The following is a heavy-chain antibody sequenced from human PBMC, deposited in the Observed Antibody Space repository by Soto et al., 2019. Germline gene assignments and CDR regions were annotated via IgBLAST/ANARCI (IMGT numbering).Heavy chain of an antibody. CDR3: ANHTVVTPADY. D-gene: IGHD2-21*02. J-gene: IGHJ4*02. V-gene: IGHV3-15*01. CDR1: GFTFSNAW. CDR2: IKSKTDGGTT. Sequence: EVQLVESGGGLVKPGGSLRLSCAASGFTFSNAWMSWVRQAPGKGLEWVGRIKSKTDGGTTDYAEPMTGRFTIPREDSTNPLYLQMSSMTTEDTAVYYCANHTVVTPADYWGQGTLVTVSS.